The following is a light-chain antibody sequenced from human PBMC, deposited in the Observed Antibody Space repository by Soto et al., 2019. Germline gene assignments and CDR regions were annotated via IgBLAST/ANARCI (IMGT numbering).Light chain of an antibody. V-gene: IGLV1-44*01. CDR1: SSNIGGNS. Sequence: QSVMTQPPSVSAAPGQKVTISCSGSSSNIGGNSVSWYQQFPGTSPRLLIEGNDQRPSGVPDRFSGSKSANSASLAISGLKSEDEADYYCAAWDDGLNGWLFGGGTKVTVL. CDR2: GND. CDR3: AAWDDGLNGWL. J-gene: IGLJ3*02.